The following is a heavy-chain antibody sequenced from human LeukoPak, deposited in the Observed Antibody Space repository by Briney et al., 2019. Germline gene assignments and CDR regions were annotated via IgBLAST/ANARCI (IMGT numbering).Heavy chain of an antibody. D-gene: IGHD3-10*01. J-gene: IGHJ4*02. Sequence: GASVKVSCKASGGTFSSYAISWVRQAPGQGLEWMGGIIPIFGTANYAQKFQGRVTITADKSTSTAYMELSSLRSEDTAVYYCARARITMVRGPDVINYYFDYWGQGTLVTVSS. CDR1: GGTFSSYA. V-gene: IGHV1-69*06. CDR3: ARARITMVRGPDVINYYFDY. CDR2: IIPIFGTA.